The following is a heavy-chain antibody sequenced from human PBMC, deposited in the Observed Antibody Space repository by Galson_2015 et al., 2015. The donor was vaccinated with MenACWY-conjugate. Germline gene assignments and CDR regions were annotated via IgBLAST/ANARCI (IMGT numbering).Heavy chain of an antibody. J-gene: IGHJ4*02. CDR3: ARDSAKENYGDYVYFDY. Sequence: SVKVSCKASGGTFSSYAISWVRQAPGQGLEWMGGIIPIFGTANYAQKFQGRVTITADKSTSTAYMELSSLRSEDTAVYYCARDSAKENYGDYVYFDYWGQGTLVTVSS. CDR1: GGTFSSYA. CDR2: IIPIFGTA. D-gene: IGHD4-17*01. V-gene: IGHV1-69*06.